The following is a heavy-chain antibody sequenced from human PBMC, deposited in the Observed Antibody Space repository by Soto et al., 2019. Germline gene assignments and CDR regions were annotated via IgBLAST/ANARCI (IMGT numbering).Heavy chain of an antibody. CDR1: GFTFSSYW. CDR3: ARDLIFGVVIGIYYYYGMDV. Sequence: GGSLRLSCAASGFTFSSYWMHWVRQSPGKGLVWVSRINSDGSSTSYADSVKGRFTISRDNSKNTLYLQMNSLRAEDTAVYYCARDLIFGVVIGIYYYYGMDVWGQGTTVTVSS. CDR2: INSDGSST. V-gene: IGHV3-74*01. D-gene: IGHD3-3*02. J-gene: IGHJ6*02.